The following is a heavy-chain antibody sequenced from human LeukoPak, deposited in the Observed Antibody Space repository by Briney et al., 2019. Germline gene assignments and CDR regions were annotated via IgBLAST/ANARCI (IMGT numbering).Heavy chain of an antibody. V-gene: IGHV1-8*01. J-gene: IGHJ3*02. D-gene: IGHD3-10*01. CDR2: MNPNSGNT. CDR1: GYTFTSYD. Sequence: ASVKVSCKASGYTFTSYDINWVRQATGQGLEWMGWMNPNSGNTGYAQKFQGRVTMTRNTSISTAYMELSSLRSEDTAVYYCARNDRNYGSGSLDDAFDIWGQGTMVTVSS. CDR3: ARNDRNYGSGSLDDAFDI.